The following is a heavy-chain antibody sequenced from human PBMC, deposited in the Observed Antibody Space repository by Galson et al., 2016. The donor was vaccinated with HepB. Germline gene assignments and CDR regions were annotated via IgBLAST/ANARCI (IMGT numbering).Heavy chain of an antibody. D-gene: IGHD3-10*01. Sequence: SLRLSCAASGFTFSNYFMHWVRQAPGKGLERVAVISYDGSNKYYADSVKGRFTISRDNSRNTLYLQMNSLRADDTAVYYCAREEDYYGSGAEYYWGQGTLVTVSS. V-gene: IGHV3-30*04. J-gene: IGHJ4*02. CDR3: AREEDYYGSGAEYY. CDR1: GFTFSNYF. CDR2: ISYDGSNK.